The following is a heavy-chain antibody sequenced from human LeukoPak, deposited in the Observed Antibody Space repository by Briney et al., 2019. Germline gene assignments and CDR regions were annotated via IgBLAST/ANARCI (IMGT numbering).Heavy chain of an antibody. CDR1: GYSISSGYY. D-gene: IGHD3-22*01. Sequence: SETLSLTCTVSGYSISSGYYWGWIRQPPGKGLEWIGSIYHSGSTYYNPSLKSRVTISVDTSKNQFSLKLSSVTAADTAVHYCARSDYYDSSGSDYWGQGTLVTVSS. CDR3: ARSDYYDSSGSDY. CDR2: IYHSGST. V-gene: IGHV4-38-2*02. J-gene: IGHJ4*02.